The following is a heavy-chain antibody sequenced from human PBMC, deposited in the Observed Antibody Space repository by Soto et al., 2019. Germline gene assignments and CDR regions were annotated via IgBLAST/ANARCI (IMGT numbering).Heavy chain of an antibody. CDR3: AKDRRIAAASYYYYYYGMDV. J-gene: IGHJ6*02. CDR1: GFTFSSYA. D-gene: IGHD6-13*01. CDR2: ISGSGGST. V-gene: IGHV3-23*01. Sequence: QPGGSLRLSCAASGFTFSSYAISWVRQAPGKGLEWVSAISGSGGSTYYADSVKGRFTISRDNSKNTLYLQMNSLRAEDTAVYYCAKDRRIAAASYYYYYYGMDVWGQGTTVTVSS.